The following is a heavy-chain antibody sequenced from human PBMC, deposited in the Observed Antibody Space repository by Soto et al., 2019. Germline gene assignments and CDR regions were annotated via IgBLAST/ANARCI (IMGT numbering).Heavy chain of an antibody. CDR3: ASPPGDCSGGSCPYYYYGMDV. Sequence: QVQLVQSGAEVKKPGSSVKVSCKASGGTFSSYAISWVRQAPGQGLEWMGGIIPIFGTANYAQKFQGRVTITADDSTSTAYMELSSLRSEDTAVYYCASPPGDCSGGSCPYYYYGMDVWGQGTTVTVSS. V-gene: IGHV1-69*12. CDR1: GGTFSSYA. CDR2: IIPIFGTA. D-gene: IGHD2-15*01. J-gene: IGHJ6*02.